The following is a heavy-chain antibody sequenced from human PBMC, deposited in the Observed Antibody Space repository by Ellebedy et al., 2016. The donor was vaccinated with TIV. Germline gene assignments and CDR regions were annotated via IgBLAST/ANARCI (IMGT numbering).Heavy chain of an antibody. V-gene: IGHV3-7*01. Sequence: SCKASGYTFISYGISGVRQPPGKGLEWVAHIKTDGSETYYVDSVKGRFTISRENAKNALFLQMDGLRVDDSAVYYCVGFGVFNLWGQGAPVTVSS. CDR2: IKTDGSET. D-gene: IGHD3-3*01. J-gene: IGHJ5*02. CDR1: GYTFISYG. CDR3: VGFGVFNL.